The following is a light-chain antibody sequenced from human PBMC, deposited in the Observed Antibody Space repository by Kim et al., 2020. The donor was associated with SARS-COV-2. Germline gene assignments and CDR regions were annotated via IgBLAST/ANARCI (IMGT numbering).Light chain of an antibody. CDR3: QQIHSSPPT. V-gene: IGKV1-39*01. J-gene: IGKJ1*01. CDR1: QSITTY. CDR2: AAS. Sequence: ASVGDRVTINCRASQSITTYLNWYQQRPGKAPKLLIYAASSLQSGVPSRFSGTGSGTDFTLTINSLQPEDCATDYCQQIHSSPPTFGQGTKVEIK.